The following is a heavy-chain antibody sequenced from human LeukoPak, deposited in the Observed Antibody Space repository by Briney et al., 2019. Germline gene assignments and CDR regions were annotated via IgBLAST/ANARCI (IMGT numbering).Heavy chain of an antibody. Sequence: GGSLRLSCAASGFTFSNYVMSWVRQAPGKGLVWVSVIGSDGRTTSYADSVKGRFTTSRDNSKNTVYLKMDSLRPEDTAIYYCAAYYYDSGTSSRGGFDYWGQGAQVTVSS. V-gene: IGHV3-23*01. CDR2: IGSDGRTT. CDR1: GFTFSNYV. J-gene: IGHJ4*02. CDR3: AAYYYDSGTSSRGGFDY. D-gene: IGHD3-10*01.